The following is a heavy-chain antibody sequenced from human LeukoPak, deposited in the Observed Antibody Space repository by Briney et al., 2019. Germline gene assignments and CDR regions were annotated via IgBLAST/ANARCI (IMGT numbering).Heavy chain of an antibody. V-gene: IGHV3-23*01. J-gene: IGHJ4*02. CDR3: AKDPSYSSPYYFDY. CDR2: ISGSGGST. Sequence: GGSLRLSCAASGFTFSSYAMTWVRQAPGKGLEWVSAISGSGGSTYYADSVKGRFTISRDNSKNTLYLQMNSLRAEDTAVNYCAKDPSYSSPYYFDYWGQGTLVTVSS. D-gene: IGHD6-13*01. CDR1: GFTFSSYA.